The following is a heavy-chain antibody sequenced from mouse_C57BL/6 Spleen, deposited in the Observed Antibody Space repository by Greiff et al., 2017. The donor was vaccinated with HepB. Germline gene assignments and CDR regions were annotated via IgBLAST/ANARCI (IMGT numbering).Heavy chain of an antibody. CDR2: INYDGSST. CDR3: ARESIAMDY. V-gene: IGHV5-16*01. D-gene: IGHD2-10*02. J-gene: IGHJ4*01. Sequence: EVKLVESEGGLVQPGSSMKLSCTASGFTFSDYYMAWVRQVPEKGLEWVANINYDGSSTYYLDSLKSRFIISRDNAKNILYLQMSSLKSEDTATYYCARESIAMDYWGQGTSVTVSS. CDR1: GFTFSDYY.